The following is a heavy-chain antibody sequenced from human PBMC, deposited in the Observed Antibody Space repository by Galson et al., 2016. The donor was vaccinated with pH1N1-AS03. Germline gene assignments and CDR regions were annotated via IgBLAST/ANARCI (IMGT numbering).Heavy chain of an antibody. D-gene: IGHD7-27*01. CDR3: SRDHNWGVDY. J-gene: IGHJ4*02. V-gene: IGHV3-7*01. Sequence: SLRLSCAVSGFTFSSHWMSWVRQAPGKGLEWVSKINQDGSEKYYVDSVKGRFIISRDNAKNSLFLQMNSLRAEDTAIYYCSRDHNWGVDYLGQGSLVTVSS. CDR1: GFTFSSHW. CDR2: INQDGSEK.